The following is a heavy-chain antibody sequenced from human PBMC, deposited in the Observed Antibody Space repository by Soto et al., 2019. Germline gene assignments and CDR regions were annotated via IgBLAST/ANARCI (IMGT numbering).Heavy chain of an antibody. CDR2: ISSDGNNK. CDR1: GFSFGNYD. J-gene: IGHJ4*02. D-gene: IGHD3-9*01. Sequence: GGSLRLSCAASGFSFGNYDMHWVRQAPGKGLEWVALISSDGNNKYYGDSVKGRSTISRDNSKKTLYLQMNSLRVEDTAVYYCHTGLYYFDYWGQGTLVTVSS. CDR3: HTGLYYFDY. V-gene: IGHV3-30*03.